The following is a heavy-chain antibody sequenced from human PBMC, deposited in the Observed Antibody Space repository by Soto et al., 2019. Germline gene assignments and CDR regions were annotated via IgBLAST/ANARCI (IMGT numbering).Heavy chain of an antibody. CDR2: ISGSAGET. V-gene: IGHV3-23*01. Sequence: EVQLLESGGGLLQPGGSLRLSCAVSGFTFSDYAMSWVRQAPGKGLEWVSAISGSAGETYYADSVKGRFTISRDNSKNHLYLQLYSLRAEEPAVYYCATGTSSQLLWLHSSSAHPAFDYWGQGTRVTVSS. J-gene: IGHJ4*02. CDR3: ATGTSSQLLWLHSSSAHPAFDY. D-gene: IGHD5-12*01. CDR1: GFTFSDYA.